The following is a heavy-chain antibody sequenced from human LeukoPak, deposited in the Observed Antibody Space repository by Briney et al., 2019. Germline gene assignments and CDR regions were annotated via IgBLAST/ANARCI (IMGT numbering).Heavy chain of an antibody. Sequence: PSETLSLTCTVSGGSISSYYWSWIRQPPGKGLEWIGYIYYSGSTNYNPSLKSRVTISVDTSKNQFSLKLSSVTAADTAVYYCARDGNHRAVEDAFDIWGQGTMVTVSS. CDR1: GGSISSYY. V-gene: IGHV4-59*01. CDR3: ARDGNHRAVEDAFDI. J-gene: IGHJ3*02. D-gene: IGHD6-19*01. CDR2: IYYSGST.